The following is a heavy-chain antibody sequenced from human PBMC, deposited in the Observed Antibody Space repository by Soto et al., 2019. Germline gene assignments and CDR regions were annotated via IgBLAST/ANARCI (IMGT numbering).Heavy chain of an antibody. Sequence: ASVKVSCKASGYSFTSLDINWVRQTAGQGLEWMGWMQPSTGRTGYAQKFQGRVTMTRDTSINTDYMELTTLTSDDTAFYYCSSGVSAGVDYWGQGTLVTVSS. D-gene: IGHD1-26*01. CDR2: MQPSTGRT. CDR3: SSGVSAGVDY. CDR1: GYSFTSLD. V-gene: IGHV1-8*01. J-gene: IGHJ4*02.